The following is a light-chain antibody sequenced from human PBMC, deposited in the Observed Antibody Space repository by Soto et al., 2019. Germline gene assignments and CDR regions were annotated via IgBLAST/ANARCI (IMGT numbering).Light chain of an antibody. J-gene: IGLJ2*01. CDR1: NSDVGAYNY. CDR3: CSYAGSYTLV. CDR2: DVD. V-gene: IGLV2-11*01. Sequence: QSVLTQPRSVSGSPGQSVTISCTGTNSDVGAYNYVSWYQQHPGKAPKLMIFDVDKRPSGVPDHFSGSKSGYTASLTISGLQAEDEADYYCCSYAGSYTLVFGGGTKLTVL.